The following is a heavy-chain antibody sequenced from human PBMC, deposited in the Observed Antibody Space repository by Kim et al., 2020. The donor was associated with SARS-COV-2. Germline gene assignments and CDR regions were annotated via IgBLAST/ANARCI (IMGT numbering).Heavy chain of an antibody. Sequence: GGSLRLSCAASGFTFDDYAMHWVRQAPGKGLEWVSGISWNSGSIGYADSVKGRFTISRDNAKNSLYLQMNSLRAEDTALYYCAKAGGVLAGPYGSEYYYGMDVWGQGTTVTVSS. V-gene: IGHV3-9*01. CDR3: AKAGGVLAGPYGSEYYYGMDV. CDR2: ISWNSGSI. CDR1: GFTFDDYA. J-gene: IGHJ6*02. D-gene: IGHD3-10*01.